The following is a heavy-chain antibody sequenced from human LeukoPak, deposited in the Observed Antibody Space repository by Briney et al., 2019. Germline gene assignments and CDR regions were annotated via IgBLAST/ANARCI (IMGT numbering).Heavy chain of an antibody. CDR3: GASRQYVGASDI. D-gene: IGHD3-16*01. Sequence: PGGSLRLSCAASGFTFSSYELYWVRQAPGKGLEWISYISTSSGTIKYANSVRGRFTISRDDARESLYLQMNSLRAEDTAIYYCGASRQYVGASDIWGQGTLVTVSS. CDR1: GFTFSSYE. J-gene: IGHJ3*02. V-gene: IGHV3-48*03. CDR2: ISTSSGTI.